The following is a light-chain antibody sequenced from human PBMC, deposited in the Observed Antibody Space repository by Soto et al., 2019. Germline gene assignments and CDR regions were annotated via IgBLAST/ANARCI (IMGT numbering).Light chain of an antibody. V-gene: IGKV1-5*03. Sequence: DIQMTQSPSTLSASVGDRVTITCRASQSISSWLAWYQQKPGKATKVLIYQASSLESGVPSRFSGSGSGTEFTLTITSLQPDDFAAYYCQQYYSYSQAFGQGTKVEIK. CDR2: QAS. CDR3: QQYYSYSQA. CDR1: QSISSW. J-gene: IGKJ1*01.